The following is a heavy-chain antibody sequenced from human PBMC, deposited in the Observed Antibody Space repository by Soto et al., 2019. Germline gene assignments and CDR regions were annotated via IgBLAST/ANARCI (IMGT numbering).Heavy chain of an antibody. D-gene: IGHD5-18*01. CDR1: GFTFSSYA. Sequence: GGSLRLSCSASGFTFSSYAMHWVRQAPGKGLEYVSVISSNGGSTYNADSVKGRFTISRDNSKNTLYLQMSSLRAEDTAVYYCVKILQYSYGLPHWGQGTLVTVSS. CDR3: VKILQYSYGLPH. J-gene: IGHJ4*02. CDR2: ISSNGGST. V-gene: IGHV3-64D*06.